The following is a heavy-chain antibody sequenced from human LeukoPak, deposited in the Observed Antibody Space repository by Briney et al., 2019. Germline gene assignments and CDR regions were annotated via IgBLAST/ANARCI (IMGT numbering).Heavy chain of an antibody. CDR2: LYYSGST. Sequence: PSETLSLTCTVSGGSISSGGFYWTWIRQHPGKGLEWIGYLYYSGSTYYNPSLKSRVTISVDTSKNQFSLKLSSVTAADTAVYYCARLSGMRSSAWYMAHWGQGTLVTVSS. V-gene: IGHV4-31*03. D-gene: IGHD6-19*01. J-gene: IGHJ4*02. CDR1: GGSISSGGFY. CDR3: ARLSGMRSSAWYMAH.